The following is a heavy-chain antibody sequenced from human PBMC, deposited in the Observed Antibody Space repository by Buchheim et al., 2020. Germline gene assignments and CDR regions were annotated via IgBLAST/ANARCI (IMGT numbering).Heavy chain of an antibody. J-gene: IGHJ4*02. Sequence: QVQLVESGGGVVQPGRSLRLSCAASGFTFSSYAMHWVRQAPGKGLEWVAVISYDGSNKYYADSVKGRFTISRDNYKNTLHLQMNSLRAEDTAVYYCARGPYGDFDYWGQGTL. V-gene: IGHV3-30-3*01. CDR2: ISYDGSNK. CDR3: ARGPYGDFDY. D-gene: IGHD4-17*01. CDR1: GFTFSSYA.